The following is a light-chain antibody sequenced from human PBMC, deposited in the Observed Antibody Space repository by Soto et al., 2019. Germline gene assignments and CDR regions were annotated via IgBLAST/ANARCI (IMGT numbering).Light chain of an antibody. CDR3: QQYGSSTMYT. CDR2: GAS. V-gene: IGKV3-20*01. J-gene: IGKJ2*01. Sequence: EIVLTQSPGTLSLSPGERATLSCRASQSVSGSNLAWYQQKPGQAPRLLIYGASSRATGIPERFSGSGSGTDFTLTISGLEPEDFALYYCQQYGSSTMYTFGQGTKLEIK. CDR1: QSVSGSN.